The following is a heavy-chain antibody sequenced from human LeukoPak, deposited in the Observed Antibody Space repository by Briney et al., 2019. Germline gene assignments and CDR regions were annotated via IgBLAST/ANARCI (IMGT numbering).Heavy chain of an antibody. D-gene: IGHD5-18*01. J-gene: IGHJ6*03. CDR1: GYTFTGYY. CDR3: AGDPGYSYGYHYYYYMDV. CDR2: INPNSGGT. Sequence: ASVKVSCKASGYTFTGYYMHWVRQAPGQGLEWMGWINPNSGGTNYAQKFQGRVTMTRDTPISTAYMELSRLRSDDTAVYYCAGDPGYSYGYHYYYYMDVWGKGTTVTVSS. V-gene: IGHV1-2*02.